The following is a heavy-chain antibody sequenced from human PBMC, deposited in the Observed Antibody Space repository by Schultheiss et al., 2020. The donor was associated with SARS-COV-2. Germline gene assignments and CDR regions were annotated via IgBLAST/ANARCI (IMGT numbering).Heavy chain of an antibody. D-gene: IGHD6-13*01. CDR1: GGSFSGYY. CDR3: ARASIAAAGPSAFDI. Sequence: SETLSLTCAVYGGSFSGYYWSWIRQPPGKGLEWIGEINHSGSTNYNPSLKSRVTISVDTSKNQFSLKLSSVTAADTAVYYCARASIAAAGPSAFDIWGQGAMVTVAS. J-gene: IGHJ3*02. V-gene: IGHV4-34*01. CDR2: INHSGST.